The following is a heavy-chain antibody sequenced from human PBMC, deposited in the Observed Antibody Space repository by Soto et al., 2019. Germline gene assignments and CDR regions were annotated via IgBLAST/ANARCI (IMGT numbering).Heavy chain of an antibody. CDR2: ISSNGGST. V-gene: IGHV3-64*01. CDR3: ARRNYGEGTYEY. CDR1: GFTFSSYA. J-gene: IGHJ4*02. D-gene: IGHD4-17*01. Sequence: GGSLRLSCAASGFTFSSYAMHWVRQAPGKGLEYVSAISSNGGSTYYANSVKGRFTISRDNSKNTLYLQMGSLRAEDTAMYYCARRNYGEGTYEYWGQGTLVTVSS.